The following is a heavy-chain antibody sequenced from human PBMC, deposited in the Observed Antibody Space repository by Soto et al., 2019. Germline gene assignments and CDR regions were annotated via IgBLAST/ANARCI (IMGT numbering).Heavy chain of an antibody. J-gene: IGHJ5*02. CDR3: ARTYCSGGSCYPGGNWFDP. Sequence: SETLSLTCTVSCGSISSYYWSWIRQPPGKGLEWIGYTYYSGSTNYNPSLKSRVTMSVDTSRNQFSLKLNSVTAADTAVYYCARTYCSGGSCYPGGNWFDPWGQGTLVTVSS. CDR2: TYYSGST. CDR1: CGSISSYY. D-gene: IGHD2-15*01. V-gene: IGHV4-59*01.